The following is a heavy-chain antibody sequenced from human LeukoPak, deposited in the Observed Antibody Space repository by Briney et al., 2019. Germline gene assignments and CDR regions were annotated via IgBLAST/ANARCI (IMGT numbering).Heavy chain of an antibody. J-gene: IGHJ4*02. D-gene: IGHD6-19*01. CDR3: AKYSSGWLIDS. V-gene: IGHV4-59*01. CDR2: IYYSGST. Sequence: SETLSLTCTVSSGSISTYYWTWIRQPPGKGLEWIGYIYYSGSTNYNPSLKSRVTISIDTSKNQFSLKLSSVTAADTAVYCCAKYSSGWLIDSWGQGTLVTVSS. CDR1: SGSISTYY.